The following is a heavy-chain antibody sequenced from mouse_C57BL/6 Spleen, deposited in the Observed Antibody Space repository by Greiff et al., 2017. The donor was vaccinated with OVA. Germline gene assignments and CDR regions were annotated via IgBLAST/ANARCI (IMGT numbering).Heavy chain of an antibody. CDR3: ARDDYDERGAMDY. CDR2: INPYNGGT. Sequence: VQLQQSGPVLVKPGASVKMSCKASGYTFTDYYMNWVKQSHGKSLEWIGVINPYNGGTSYNQKFKGKATLTVDKSSSTAYMELNSLTSEDSAVYYCARDDYDERGAMDYWGQGTSVTVSS. J-gene: IGHJ4*01. CDR1: GYTFTDYY. D-gene: IGHD2-4*01. V-gene: IGHV1-19*01.